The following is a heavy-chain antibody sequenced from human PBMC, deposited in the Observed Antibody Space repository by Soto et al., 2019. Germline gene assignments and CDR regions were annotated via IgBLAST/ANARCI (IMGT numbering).Heavy chain of an antibody. Sequence: GGSLRLSCAASGFTFDDYAMYWVRQTPGKGLEWVSGISGNSGNIGYADSVKGRFTISRDNAKNSLYLQMDSLRAEDSGLYYCAKDIGNQIQLDHWGNGTLVTVSS. CDR2: ISGNSGNI. J-gene: IGHJ4*01. V-gene: IGHV3-9*01. CDR1: GFTFDDYA. D-gene: IGHD5-18*01. CDR3: AKDIGNQIQLDH.